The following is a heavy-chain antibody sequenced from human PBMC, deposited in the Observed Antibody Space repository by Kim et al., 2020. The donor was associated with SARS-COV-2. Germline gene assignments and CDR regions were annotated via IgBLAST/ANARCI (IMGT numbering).Heavy chain of an antibody. CDR2: ISSSGSTI. CDR1: GFTFSDYY. D-gene: IGHD3-3*01. Sequence: GGSLRLSCAASGFTFSDYYMSWIRQAPGKGLEWVSYISSSGSTIYYADSVKGRFTISRDNAKNSLYLQMNSLRAEDTAVYYCARDALLRFTNWFDPWGQGTLVTVSS. CDR3: ARDALLRFTNWFDP. J-gene: IGHJ5*02. V-gene: IGHV3-11*01.